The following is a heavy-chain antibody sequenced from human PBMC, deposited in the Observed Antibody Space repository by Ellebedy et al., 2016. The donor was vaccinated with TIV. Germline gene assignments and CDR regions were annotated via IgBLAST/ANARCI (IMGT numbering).Heavy chain of an antibody. J-gene: IGHJ5*02. CDR3: ARRTGTTRYNWFDP. Sequence: MPSETLSLTCTVSGGPISPYYWSWIRQPPGKGLEWIGYIYYSGSTNYNPSLKSRVTISVDTSKNQFSLKLSSVTAADTAVYYCARRTGTTRYNWFDPWGQGTLVTVSS. V-gene: IGHV4-59*12. D-gene: IGHD1-7*01. CDR1: GGPISPYY. CDR2: IYYSGST.